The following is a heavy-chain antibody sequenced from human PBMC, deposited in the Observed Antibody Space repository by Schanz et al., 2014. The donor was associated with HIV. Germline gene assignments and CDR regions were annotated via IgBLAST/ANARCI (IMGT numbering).Heavy chain of an antibody. CDR2: ITYDGSYK. CDR3: ARDRVRDYQLLPGYYNYAMDV. Sequence: QVQFVESGGGAVQPGGSLALSCVASGFTFRSYGMHWVRQAPGKGLEWVAVITYDGSYKYYSDSVKGRFSISRDSSKSMVYLQMNSLRLEDTGVYYCARDRVRDYQLLPGYYNYAMDVWGQGTTVIVSS. J-gene: IGHJ6*02. CDR1: GFTFRSYG. V-gene: IGHV3-30*03. D-gene: IGHD4-17*01.